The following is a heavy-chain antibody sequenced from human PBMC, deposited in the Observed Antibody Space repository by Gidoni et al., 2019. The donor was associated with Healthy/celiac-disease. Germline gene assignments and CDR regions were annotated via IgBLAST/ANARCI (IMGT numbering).Heavy chain of an antibody. Sequence: HVQPAESGGGVVRPGRFLRPSCAASGFSSSSFAMHWVRQAQAKGLEWVAVISYDGSNKCYADSVKGRFTISRDNSKNTLYLQMNSLRAEDTDVYYCARDQRGSGWYRPYFQHWGQGTLVTVSS. J-gene: IGHJ1*01. CDR1: GFSSSSFA. CDR2: ISYDGSNK. D-gene: IGHD6-19*01. V-gene: IGHV3-30*04. CDR3: ARDQRGSGWYRPYFQH.